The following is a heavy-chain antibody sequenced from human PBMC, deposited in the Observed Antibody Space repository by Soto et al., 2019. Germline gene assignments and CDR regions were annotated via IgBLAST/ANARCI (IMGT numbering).Heavy chain of an antibody. Sequence: QLQLQESGPGLVKPSETLSLTCTVSGGSISSSRYYWGWIRQPPGKGLEWIGSIYYSGSTYYNPSLKSRVTISVDTSKNQFSLKLSSVTAADTAVYYCARQDYDSSGYYPNYFDYWGQGTLVTVSS. V-gene: IGHV4-39*01. CDR3: ARQDYDSSGYYPNYFDY. CDR1: GGSISSSRYY. J-gene: IGHJ4*02. D-gene: IGHD3-22*01. CDR2: IYYSGST.